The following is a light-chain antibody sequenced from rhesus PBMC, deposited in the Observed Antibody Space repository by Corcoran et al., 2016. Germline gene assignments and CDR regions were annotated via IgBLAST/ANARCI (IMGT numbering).Light chain of an antibody. V-gene: IGKV1-33*02. J-gene: IGKJ3*01. CDR3: QQHDSYPFP. Sequence: DIQMTQSPSSLSASVGDTVTITCQASQGISKYLAWYQQKPGKAPKLLNYDASNLQSGVPSRFSGSGSGTEFTLPISSLQPEDFATYYCQQHDSYPFPFGPGTKLDI. CDR2: DAS. CDR1: QGISKY.